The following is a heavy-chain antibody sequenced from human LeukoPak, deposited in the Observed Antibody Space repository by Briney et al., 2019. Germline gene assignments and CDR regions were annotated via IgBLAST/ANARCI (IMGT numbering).Heavy chain of an antibody. CDR1: GFTFSSYA. CDR2: ISYDGSNK. D-gene: IGHD2-15*01. Sequence: PGRSLRLSCAASGFTFSSYAMHWVRQAPGKGLEGVAVISYDGSNKYYADSVKGRFTISGDNSKNTLYLQMNSLRAEDTAVYYCARASGCSGGSCYFPYYYYYGMDVWGQGTTVTVSS. CDR3: ARASGCSGGSCYFPYYYYYGMDV. V-gene: IGHV3-30-3*01. J-gene: IGHJ6*02.